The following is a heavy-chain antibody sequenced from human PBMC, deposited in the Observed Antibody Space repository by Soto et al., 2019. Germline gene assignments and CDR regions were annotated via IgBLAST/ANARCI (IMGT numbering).Heavy chain of an antibody. CDR3: ARLSDYGDYEAFDI. CDR1: GDSMTSSSYY. CDR2: IHYRGST. Sequence: ASETLSLTCTVSGDSMTSSSYYWGWVRQTPGKGLEYIGSIHYRGSTWYNASLKSRVTISVDTSKNHFSLRLSSVTAADTAMYYCARLSDYGDYEAFDIWGQGIIVTVSS. D-gene: IGHD4-17*01. V-gene: IGHV4-39*02. J-gene: IGHJ3*02.